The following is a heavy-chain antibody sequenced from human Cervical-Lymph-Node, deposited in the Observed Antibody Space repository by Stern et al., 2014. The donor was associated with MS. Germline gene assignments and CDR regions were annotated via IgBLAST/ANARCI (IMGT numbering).Heavy chain of an antibody. CDR3: ARTFPYSLWHFDL. CDR2: GYATGIT. V-gene: IGHV4-61*02. D-gene: IGHD3-16*01. J-gene: IGHJ2*01. Sequence: QVQLQESGPGLVKASQTLSLTCTVSGDSITSGGYYWSWIRQPAGEGLEXIGRGYATGITNYNPSLKSRGTISVDRAKNQFSLRLSSVTAADTAVYYCARTFPYSLWHFDLWGRGTLVTVSS. CDR1: GDSITSGGYY.